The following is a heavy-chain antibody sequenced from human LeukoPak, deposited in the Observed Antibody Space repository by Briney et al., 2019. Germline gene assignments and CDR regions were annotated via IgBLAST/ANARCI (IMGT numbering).Heavy chain of an antibody. J-gene: IGHJ4*01. D-gene: IGHD3-10*01. V-gene: IGHV3-23*01. Sequence: PGGSLRLSCAASGFTFSIYAMTWVRQAPGKGLELVSGINGRDNGTWYADSVKGRLTISRDNSKNTLYLQMNSLTGEDTAVYYCAKGSYHYFGSGSYTLDFWGQGIQVTVSS. CDR2: INGRDNGT. CDR1: GFTFSIYA. CDR3: AKGSYHYFGSGSYTLDF.